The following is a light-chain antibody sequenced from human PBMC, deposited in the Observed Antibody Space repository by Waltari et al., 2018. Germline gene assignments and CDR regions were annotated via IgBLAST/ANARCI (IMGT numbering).Light chain of an antibody. CDR3: QQRGNWPIT. CDR1: QSLNRY. CDR2: DQS. J-gene: IGKJ5*01. V-gene: IGKV3-11*01. Sequence: EIVLTKAPATLSLSPGERATLSCRASQSLNRYLAWYQQKPVHATRLLIFDQSKRVTAVPPRFSGTGSGTDFSLTISSLEPEDSAVYYCQQRGNWPITFGQGTRLEI.